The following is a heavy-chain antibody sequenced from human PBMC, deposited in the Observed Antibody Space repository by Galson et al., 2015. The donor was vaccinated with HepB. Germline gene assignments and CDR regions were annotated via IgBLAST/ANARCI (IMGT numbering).Heavy chain of an antibody. CDR3: ARGRYCTGGSCYSRWFDP. Sequence: SVKVSCKASGYTFISYEISWVRQAPGQGLEWMGWISVHNGNTNYAQELQGRVTMTTDTSTSTAYMELRSLRSDDTAVYYCARGRYCTGGSCYSRWFDPWGQGTLVTVSS. V-gene: IGHV1-18*04. CDR2: ISVHNGNT. CDR1: GYTFISYE. D-gene: IGHD2-15*01. J-gene: IGHJ5*02.